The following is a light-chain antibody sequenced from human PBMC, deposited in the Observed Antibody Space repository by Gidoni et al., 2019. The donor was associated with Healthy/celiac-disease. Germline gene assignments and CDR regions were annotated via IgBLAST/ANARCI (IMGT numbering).Light chain of an antibody. J-gene: IGKJ2*01. V-gene: IGKV3-15*01. CDR1: QSVSSN. Sequence: EIVMTQSPATLSVYPGERATLSCRASQSVSSNLACYQQKPGHAPRLLIYGASTGATGIPASFSGSVSGTEFTLTISSLQSEDFAVYYCQQYKNWPPLYTFGQGTKLEIK. CDR3: QQYKNWPPLYT. CDR2: GAS.